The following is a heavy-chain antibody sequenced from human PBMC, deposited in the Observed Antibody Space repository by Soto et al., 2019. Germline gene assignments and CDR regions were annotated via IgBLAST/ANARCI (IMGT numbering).Heavy chain of an antibody. CDR2: ISYRGST. D-gene: IGHD2-15*01. V-gene: IGHV4-59*01. CDR3: ARADPDASVGY. J-gene: IGHJ4*02. CDR1: GGSMSSYY. Sequence: PSETLSLTCTVSGGSMSSYYWTWLRQSHGRGLEGIGYISYRGSTYYNPSLKSRVTISADTSKNQFSLRMNSMIAADTAVYYWARADPDASVGYWGQGTLVTVSS.